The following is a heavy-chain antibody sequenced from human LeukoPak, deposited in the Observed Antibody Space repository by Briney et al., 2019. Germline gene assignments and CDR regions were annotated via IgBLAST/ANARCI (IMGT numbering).Heavy chain of an antibody. V-gene: IGHV1-2*02. D-gene: IGHD3-3*01. J-gene: IGHJ6*02. Sequence: GASVKVSCKASGYTFTGYYMHWVRQAPGQGLEWMGWINPNSGGTNYAQKFQGRVTMTRDTSISTAYMELSRLRSDDTAVYYCARGADDFWSEYYYGMDVWGQGTTVTVSS. CDR1: GYTFTGYY. CDR3: ARGADDFWSEYYYGMDV. CDR2: INPNSGGT.